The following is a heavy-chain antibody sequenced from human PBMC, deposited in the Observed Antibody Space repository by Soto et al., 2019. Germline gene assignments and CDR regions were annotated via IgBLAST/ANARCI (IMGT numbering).Heavy chain of an antibody. CDR3: ARWFSSRGWDALYFEC. CDR2: VSSSSSYR. D-gene: IGHD2-2*01. CDR1: GFTFSSYS. V-gene: IGHV3-21*01. J-gene: IGHJ4*02. Sequence: LRLSCAASGFTFSSYSMNWVRQSPGKVLEWVSSVSSSSSYRYYADSGKGRFTISRDNPKNSVYLQMNSLRAQETAVYYCARWFSSRGWDALYFECWGQGTMVTLSS.